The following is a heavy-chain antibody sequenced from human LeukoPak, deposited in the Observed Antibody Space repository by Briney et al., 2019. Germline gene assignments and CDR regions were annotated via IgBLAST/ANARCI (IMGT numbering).Heavy chain of an antibody. CDR2: INPDGTTT. Sequence: PGGSLRLSSAASGFTFSTYWMHWVRQAPGKGLVWVSRINPDGTTTSYADSVKGRFTISRDNAKNSLYLQMNSLRAEDTALYYCAKDIRGWQQLSFQHWGQGTLVTVSS. V-gene: IGHV3-74*01. J-gene: IGHJ1*01. D-gene: IGHD6-13*01. CDR1: GFTFSTYW. CDR3: AKDIRGWQQLSFQH.